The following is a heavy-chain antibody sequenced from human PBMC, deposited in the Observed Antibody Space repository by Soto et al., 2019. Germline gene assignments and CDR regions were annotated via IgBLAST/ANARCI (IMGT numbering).Heavy chain of an antibody. CDR3: ARDAIYDGSGYYGSYFDY. CDR1: AFTFRSYA. CDR2: ISYDGTYK. J-gene: IGHJ4*02. Sequence: QVQLVESGGGVVQPGRSLRLSCAASAFTFRSYAMHWVRQAPGKGLGWVAVISYDGTYKYYADSVKGRFTISRDNSKNTLYLQMSSLRPEDTAVYYCARDAIYDGSGYYGSYFDYWGQGSLVTVSS. D-gene: IGHD3-22*01. V-gene: IGHV3-30-3*01.